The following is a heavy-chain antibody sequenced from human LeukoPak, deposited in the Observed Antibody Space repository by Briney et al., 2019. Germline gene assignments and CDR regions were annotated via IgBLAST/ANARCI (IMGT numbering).Heavy chain of an antibody. V-gene: IGHV1-18*04. J-gene: IGHJ4*02. CDR2: ISAYNGDT. Sequence: GGSLRLSCAASGFTVSGNYMSWVRQAPGKGLEWVGWISAYNGDTKYEQKLQGRVTLTTDASTSTAYMELRSLRSDDTAIYYCARSHAGYETEYYFDSWGQGTLVTVSS. CDR3: ARSHAGYETEYYFDS. CDR1: GFTVSGNY. D-gene: IGHD5-12*01.